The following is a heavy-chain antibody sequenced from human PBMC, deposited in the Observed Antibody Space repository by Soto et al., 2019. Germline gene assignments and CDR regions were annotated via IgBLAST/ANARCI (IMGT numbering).Heavy chain of an antibody. CDR2: IYYSGST. CDR1: GGSISSSSYY. V-gene: IGHV4-39*01. J-gene: IGHJ6*02. CDR3: ARHDYGDYGLMDV. Sequence: PSETRSLTCTVSGGSISSSSYYWGWIRQPPGKGLEWIGSIYYSGSTYYNPSLKSRVTISVDTSKNQFSLKLSSVTAADTAVYYCARHDYGDYGLMDVWGQGTTVTVSS. D-gene: IGHD4-17*01.